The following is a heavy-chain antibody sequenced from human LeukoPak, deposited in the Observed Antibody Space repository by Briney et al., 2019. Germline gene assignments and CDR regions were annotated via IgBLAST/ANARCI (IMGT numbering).Heavy chain of an antibody. Sequence: ASVKVSCKASGYTFTSYGISWVRQAPGQGLEWMGWISAYNGNTNYAQKLQGRVTMTTDTSTSTAYMELSSLRSEDTAVYYCARGSPAYYYDSSGYYPNDYWGQGTLVTVSS. CDR3: ARGSPAYYYDSSGYYPNDY. CDR1: GYTFTSYG. J-gene: IGHJ4*02. D-gene: IGHD3-22*01. V-gene: IGHV1-18*01. CDR2: ISAYNGNT.